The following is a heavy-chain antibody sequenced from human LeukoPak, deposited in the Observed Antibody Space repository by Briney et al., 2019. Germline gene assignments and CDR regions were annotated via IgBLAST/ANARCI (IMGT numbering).Heavy chain of an antibody. CDR1: GYTFARYG. CDR3: ASQYYYDSSGYDY. J-gene: IGHJ4*02. CDR2: INTNTGNP. D-gene: IGHD3-22*01. Sequence: ASVKVSCKASGYTFARYGISWVRQAPGQGLEWMGWINTNTGNPTYAQGFTGRFVFSLDTSVSTAYLQISSLKAEDTAVYYCASQYYYDSSGYDYWGQGTLVTVSS. V-gene: IGHV7-4-1*02.